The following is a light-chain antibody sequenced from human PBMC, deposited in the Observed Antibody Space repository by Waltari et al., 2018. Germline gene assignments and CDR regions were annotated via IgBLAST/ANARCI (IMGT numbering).Light chain of an antibody. J-gene: IGLJ3*02. Sequence: QSVLTQPPSASGPPGQMVTISCSGSSSNIGSNTVTWYQQLPGTAPKLLIYSNNQRPSGVPDRFSGSKSGTSASLAISGLQSEDEADYYCAAWDDSLNGWVFGGGTKLTVL. CDR3: AAWDDSLNGWV. V-gene: IGLV1-44*01. CDR2: SNN. CDR1: SSNIGSNT.